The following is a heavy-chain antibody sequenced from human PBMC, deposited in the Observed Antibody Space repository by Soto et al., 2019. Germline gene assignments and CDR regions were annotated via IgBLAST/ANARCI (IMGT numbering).Heavy chain of an antibody. J-gene: IGHJ3*02. V-gene: IGHV3-23*01. CDR3: ATEYGDYSPGAFDI. CDR2: ISGSGGST. Sequence: EVQLLESGGDLVQPGGSLRLSCVASGFTFSSYAMSWVRQAPGKGLEWVSTISGSGGSTYYADSVKGRFTISRDNSKNSLYLQMNSLRAEDTAVYYCATEYGDYSPGAFDIWGQGTMVTVSS. D-gene: IGHD4-17*01. CDR1: GFTFSSYA.